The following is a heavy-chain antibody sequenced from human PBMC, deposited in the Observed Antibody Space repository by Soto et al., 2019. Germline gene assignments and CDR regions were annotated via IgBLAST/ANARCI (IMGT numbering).Heavy chain of an antibody. Sequence: SVKVSCKASGGTFSSYAISWVRQAPGQGLEWMGGIIPIFGTANYAQKFQGRVTITADESTSTAYMELSSLRSEDTAVYYCARSPLRDYGMDVWGQGTTVTVSS. CDR2: IIPIFGTA. CDR3: ARSPLRDYGMDV. J-gene: IGHJ6*02. CDR1: GGTFSSYA. D-gene: IGHD4-17*01. V-gene: IGHV1-69*13.